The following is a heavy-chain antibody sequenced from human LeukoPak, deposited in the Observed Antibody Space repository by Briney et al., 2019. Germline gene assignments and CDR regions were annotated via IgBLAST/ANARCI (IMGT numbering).Heavy chain of an antibody. D-gene: IGHD2-2*01. Sequence: PSETLSLTCAVYGWSFNDYYWNWIRQPLGKGLEWIGEINARGDTNYNPSLKSRVTISVDTSKNQFSLSLSSMSASDTAVYYCARGQVPAARGHNWFDPWGQGTLVTVSS. CDR2: INARGDT. J-gene: IGHJ5*02. CDR1: GWSFNDYY. V-gene: IGHV4-34*01. CDR3: ARGQVPAARGHNWFDP.